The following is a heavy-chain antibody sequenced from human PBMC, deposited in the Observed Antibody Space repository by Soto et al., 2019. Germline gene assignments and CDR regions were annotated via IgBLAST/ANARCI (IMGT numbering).Heavy chain of an antibody. Sequence: PGGSMILSWTSSGVTVGSNYRSLVRPAPGKGLEWVSVIYSGGSTYYADSVKGRFTISRDNAKKSVYLQMNDLRDEDTAVYYCASLGHTSGYPRPRHWGQGTLVTVSS. CDR1: GVTVGSNY. J-gene: IGHJ4*02. CDR3: ASLGHTSGYPRPRH. D-gene: IGHD5-18*01. V-gene: IGHV3-53*01. CDR2: IYSGGST.